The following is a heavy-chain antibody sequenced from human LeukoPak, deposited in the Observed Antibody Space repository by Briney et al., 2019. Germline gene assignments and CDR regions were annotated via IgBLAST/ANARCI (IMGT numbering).Heavy chain of an antibody. CDR2: IYSGAAT. Sequence: GGSLRLSCAASGFTVSSNYMSWVRQAPGKGLEWVSVIYSGAATYYADSVKGRFTISRDTSKNTLYLQMNTLRADDTAVYYCARGWFRLDYWGQGTLVAVSS. CDR3: ARGWFRLDY. J-gene: IGHJ4*02. D-gene: IGHD2-15*01. V-gene: IGHV3-66*01. CDR1: GFTVSSNY.